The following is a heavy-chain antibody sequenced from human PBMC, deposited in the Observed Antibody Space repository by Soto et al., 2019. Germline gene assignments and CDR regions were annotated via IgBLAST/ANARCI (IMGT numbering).Heavy chain of an antibody. CDR3: TTVLPDYPWGSYRYTKAGYDAFDI. CDR1: GFTFSNAW. CDR2: IKSKTDGGTT. D-gene: IGHD3-16*02. J-gene: IGHJ3*02. V-gene: IGHV3-15*01. Sequence: EVQLVESGGGLVKPGGSLRLSCAASGFTFSNAWMSWARQAPAKGLEWVGRIKSKTDGGTTDYAAPVKGRFTISRDDSKNTVYLQMNSLKTEDTAVYYCTTVLPDYPWGSYRYTKAGYDAFDIWGQGTMVTVSS.